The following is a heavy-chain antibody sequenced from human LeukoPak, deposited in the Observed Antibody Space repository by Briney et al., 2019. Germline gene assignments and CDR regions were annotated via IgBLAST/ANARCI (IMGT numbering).Heavy chain of an antibody. Sequence: GESLRFSCAASGFTFSDHYMSWIRQAPGKGLEWISYISSGGSTTNYADSVKGRFTISRDNAKKSLYLQMNSLRADDTAVYYCARETGSSWNEYFQPWGQGTLVTVSS. V-gene: IGHV3-11*01. CDR2: ISSGGSTT. CDR1: GFTFSDHY. D-gene: IGHD6-13*01. J-gene: IGHJ1*01. CDR3: ARETGSSWNEYFQP.